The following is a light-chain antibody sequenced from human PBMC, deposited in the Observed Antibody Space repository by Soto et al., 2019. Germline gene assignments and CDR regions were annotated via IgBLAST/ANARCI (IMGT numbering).Light chain of an antibody. V-gene: IGKV1-5*03. Sequence: DIQMTQSPSTLSGSVGDRVTITCRASQTISSWLAWYQQKPGKAPKLLIYKASTLKSGVPSRFSGSGSGTEFTLTIISLQPDDFATYYCQHYNSDSEAFGQGTQVELK. CDR1: QTISSW. J-gene: IGKJ1*01. CDR2: KAS. CDR3: QHYNSDSEA.